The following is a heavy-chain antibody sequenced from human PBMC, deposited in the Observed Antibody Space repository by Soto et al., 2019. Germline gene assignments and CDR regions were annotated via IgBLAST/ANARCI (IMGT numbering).Heavy chain of an antibody. CDR3: ARCDYIGGSYRPFDY. D-gene: IGHD3-16*02. V-gene: IGHV4-34*01. J-gene: IGHJ4*02. CDR2: INHSGST. CDR1: GGSFSGYY. Sequence: PSETLSLTCAVYGGSFSGYYWSWIRQPPGKGLEWIGEINHSGSTNYNPSLKSRVTISVDTSKNQFSLKLSSVTAADTAVYYWARCDYIGGSYRPFDYWGQGTLVTVSS.